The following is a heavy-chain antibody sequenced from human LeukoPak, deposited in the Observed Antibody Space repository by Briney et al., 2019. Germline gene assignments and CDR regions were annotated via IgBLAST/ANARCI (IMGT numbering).Heavy chain of an antibody. CDR2: ISAYNGNT. CDR1: GYTFTSYG. V-gene: IGHV1-18*01. CDR3: ARSNSKTYYDFWSGYYLDY. Sequence: GASVKVSCKASGYTFTSYGISWVRQAPGQGLEWMGWISAYNGNTNSAQKFQGRVTMTRNTSISTAYMELSSLRSEDTAVYYCARSNSKTYYDFWSGYYLDYWGQGTLVTVSS. J-gene: IGHJ4*02. D-gene: IGHD3-3*01.